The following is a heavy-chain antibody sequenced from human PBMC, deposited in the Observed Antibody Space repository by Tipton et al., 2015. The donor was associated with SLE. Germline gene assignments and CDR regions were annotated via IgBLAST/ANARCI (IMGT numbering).Heavy chain of an antibody. J-gene: IGHJ4*02. V-gene: IGHV5-51*01. CDR3: ARPREMATITPFDY. Sequence: QVTISADKSINTAYLQWSSLKASDTAMYYCARPREMATITPFDYWGQGTLVTVSS. D-gene: IGHD5-24*01.